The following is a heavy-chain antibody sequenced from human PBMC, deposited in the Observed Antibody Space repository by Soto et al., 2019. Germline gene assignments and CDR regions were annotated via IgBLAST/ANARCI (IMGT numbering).Heavy chain of an antibody. J-gene: IGHJ5*02. CDR3: ARDTGRASADL. CDR2: IWHDASHE. Sequence: QVQLVESGGGVVQPGTSLTLSCAASGFAFSNFVMHWVRQAPGKGLECVAVIWHDASHEYYADSVQGRFTISRDNAQNSLYLEMTSLRVEDTGVYYCARDTGRASADLWGQGTLVTVSS. V-gene: IGHV3-33*01. CDR1: GFAFSNFV. D-gene: IGHD6-13*01.